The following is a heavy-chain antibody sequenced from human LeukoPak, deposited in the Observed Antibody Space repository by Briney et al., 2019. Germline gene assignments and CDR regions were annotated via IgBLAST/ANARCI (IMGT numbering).Heavy chain of an antibody. D-gene: IGHD2-2*01. CDR2: IYYSGST. Sequence: SETLSLTCTVSGGSISSSSYYWGWIRQPPGKGLEWIGCIYYSGSTYYNPSLKSRVTISVDTSKNQFSLKLISVTAADTAVYYCARQLGYCSSTSCYADKVDYWGQGTLVTVSS. CDR1: GGSISSSSYY. V-gene: IGHV4-39*01. J-gene: IGHJ4*02. CDR3: ARQLGYCSSTSCYADKVDY.